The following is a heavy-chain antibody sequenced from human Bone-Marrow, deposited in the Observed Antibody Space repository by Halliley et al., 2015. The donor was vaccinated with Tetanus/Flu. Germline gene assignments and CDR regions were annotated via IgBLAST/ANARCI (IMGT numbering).Heavy chain of an antibody. J-gene: IGHJ4*02. CDR1: GVSISSYY. CDR2: IYNSGST. D-gene: IGHD1-26*01. V-gene: IGHV4-59*01. CDR3: AGYSQGNGGVDN. Sequence: TLSLTCTVPGVSISSYYWSWIRQPPGKGLEWIGYIYNSGSTNYNPSLKSRVTISVDTSKNQFSLKLSSVTAADTAVYYCAGYSQGNGGVDNGGQGALVNVSS.